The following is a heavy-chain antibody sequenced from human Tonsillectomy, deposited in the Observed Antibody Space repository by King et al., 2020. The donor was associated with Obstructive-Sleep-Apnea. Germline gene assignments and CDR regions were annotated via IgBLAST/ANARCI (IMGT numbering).Heavy chain of an antibody. D-gene: IGHD3-10*01. J-gene: IGHJ4*02. Sequence: QLVQSGAEVKKPGASVKVSCKASGYTFTSYGISWVRQAPGQGLEWMGWISADNGNTNYAQKLQGRVTMTTDTSKSAAYMELRSLRSDDTAFYYCVRPLWFGELLYFDYWGQGTLVTVSS. CDR3: VRPLWFGELLYFDY. CDR2: ISADNGNT. CDR1: GYTFTSYG. V-gene: IGHV1-18*01.